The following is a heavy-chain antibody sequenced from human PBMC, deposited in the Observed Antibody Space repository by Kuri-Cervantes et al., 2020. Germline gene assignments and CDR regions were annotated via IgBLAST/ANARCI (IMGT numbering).Heavy chain of an antibody. V-gene: IGHV3-33*01. Sequence: GESLKISCAASGFTFSSYGMHWVRQAPGKGLEWVAVIWYDGSNKYYADSVKGRFTISRDNSKNTLYLQTNSLRAEDTAVYYCARSHYYDSSGYFDYWGQGTLVTVSS. CDR3: ARSHYYDSSGYFDY. CDR2: IWYDGSNK. D-gene: IGHD3-22*01. J-gene: IGHJ4*02. CDR1: GFTFSSYG.